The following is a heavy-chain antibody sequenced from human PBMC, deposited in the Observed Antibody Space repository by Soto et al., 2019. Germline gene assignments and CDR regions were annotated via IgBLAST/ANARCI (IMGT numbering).Heavy chain of an antibody. CDR1: SGSINNYY. CDR2: IYSSGST. J-gene: IGHJ3*02. V-gene: IGHV4-59*08. CDR3: ARHPLPNVGFDI. Sequence: QVQLQESGPRLVKPSETLSLTCTVSSGSINNYYWSWIRQSPGKGLEWIGYIYSSGSTHYNPSLKSRVTISIDTSANQFSLSLTSVIAADTAVYYCARHPLPNVGFDIWGQGARVIVSS. D-gene: IGHD3-10*01.